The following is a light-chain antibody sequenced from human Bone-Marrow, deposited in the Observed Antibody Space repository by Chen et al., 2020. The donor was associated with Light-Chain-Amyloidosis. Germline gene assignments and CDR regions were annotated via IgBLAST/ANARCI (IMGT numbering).Light chain of an antibody. CDR3: QSADSSGTYEVI. V-gene: IGLV3-25*03. CDR2: RDT. CDR1: DLPTKY. J-gene: IGLJ2*01. Sequence: SYELTQPPSVSVSPGQMARITCSGDDLPTKYAYWYQQKPVQAPVLVIHRDTERPSGISERFSGASSVKTATLTISGVQAEDEADYHCQSADSSGTYEVIFGGGTKMTVL.